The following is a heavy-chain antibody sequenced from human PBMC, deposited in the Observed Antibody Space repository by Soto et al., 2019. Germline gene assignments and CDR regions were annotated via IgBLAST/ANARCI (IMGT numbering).Heavy chain of an antibody. J-gene: IGHJ6*02. CDR2: ISAYNGNT. CDR3: AREAGTSHYYYYGMDV. Sequence: GASVKVSCKASGYTFTSYGISWVRQAPGQGLEWMGWISAYNGNTNYAQKLQGRVTMTTDTSTSTAYKELRSLRSDDTAVYYCAREAGTSHYYYYGMDVWGQGTTVTVSS. D-gene: IGHD1-1*01. CDR1: GYTFTSYG. V-gene: IGHV1-18*04.